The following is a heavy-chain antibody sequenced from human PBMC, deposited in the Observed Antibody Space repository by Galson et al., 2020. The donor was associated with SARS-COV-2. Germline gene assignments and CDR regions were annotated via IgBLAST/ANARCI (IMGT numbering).Heavy chain of an antibody. Sequence: SVKVSCKASGGTFSSYAISWVRQAPGQGLEWMGGIIPIFGTANYAQKFQGRATITADESTSTAYMELSSLRSEDTAVYYCARDPPNCSSTSCSFFDPWGQGTLVTVSS. CDR1: GGTFSSYA. CDR3: ARDPPNCSSTSCSFFDP. V-gene: IGHV1-69*13. D-gene: IGHD2-2*01. CDR2: IIPIFGTA. J-gene: IGHJ5*02.